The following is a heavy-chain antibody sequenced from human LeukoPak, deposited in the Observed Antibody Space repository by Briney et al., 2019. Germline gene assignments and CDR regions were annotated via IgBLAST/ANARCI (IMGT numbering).Heavy chain of an antibody. CDR1: GGSISSYY. CDR2: IYYSGST. J-gene: IGHJ4*02. V-gene: IGHV4-59*01. CDR3: ARASLGKPTRGSSLDY. Sequence: PSETLSLTCTVSGGSISSYYWSWIRQPPGKGLEWIGYIYYSGSTNYNPSLKSRVTISVDTSKNQFSLKLSSVTAADTAVYYCARASLGKPTRGSSLDYWGQGTLVTVSS. D-gene: IGHD1-14*01.